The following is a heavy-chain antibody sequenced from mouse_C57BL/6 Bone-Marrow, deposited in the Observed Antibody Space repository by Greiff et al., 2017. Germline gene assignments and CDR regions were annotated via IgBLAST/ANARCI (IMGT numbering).Heavy chain of an antibody. Sequence: QVQLQQPGAELVRPGTSVKLSCKASGYTFTSYWMHWVKQRPGQGLEWIGVIDPSDSYTNYNQKFKGKATLTVDTSSSTAYMQLSSRTSEDSAVYYCASPIGIYFDYWGQGTTLTVSS. D-gene: IGHD3-1*01. J-gene: IGHJ2*01. CDR1: GYTFTSYW. CDR2: IDPSDSYT. V-gene: IGHV1-59*01. CDR3: ASPIGIYFDY.